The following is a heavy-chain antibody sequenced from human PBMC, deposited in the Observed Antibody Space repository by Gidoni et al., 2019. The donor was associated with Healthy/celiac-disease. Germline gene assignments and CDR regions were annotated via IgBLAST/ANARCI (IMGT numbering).Heavy chain of an antibody. V-gene: IGHV3-11*06. D-gene: IGHD3-9*01. Sequence: QVQLVESGGGLVKPGGSLRLSCAASGFTFSDYYMSWIRQAPGKGLEWVSYISSSSSYTNYADSVKGRFTISRDNAKNSLYVQMNSLRAEDTAVYYCARYYDILTGFDYWGQGTLVTVSS. CDR3: ARYYDILTGFDY. CDR1: GFTFSDYY. J-gene: IGHJ4*02. CDR2: ISSSSSYT.